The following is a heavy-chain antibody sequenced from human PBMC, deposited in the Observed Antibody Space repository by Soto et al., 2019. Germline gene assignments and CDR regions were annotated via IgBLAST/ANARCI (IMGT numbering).Heavy chain of an antibody. CDR1: GYSIASGYY. Sequence: KLSETLSLTCAVSGYSIASGYYWAWIRQSPGKGLGWIGSIYHAGSVYYNPSLNSRVAVSLDTSKNHFSLKLTSVTAADTAVYYCARTFDYYGMDVWGQGTTVTVSS. CDR2: IYHAGSV. CDR3: ARTFDYYGMDV. V-gene: IGHV4-38-2*01. J-gene: IGHJ6*02.